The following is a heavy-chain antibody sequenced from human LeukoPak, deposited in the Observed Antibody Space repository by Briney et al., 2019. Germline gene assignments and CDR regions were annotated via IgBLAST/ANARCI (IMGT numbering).Heavy chain of an antibody. CDR1: GFTFSNYG. J-gene: IGHJ4*02. Sequence: GGSLRLSCAASGFTFSNYGMSWVRQAPGKGLERAANINQDGSEKNYVDSVKGRFTISRDNAKNSLYLQMNSLRAEDTAVYYCARGRRGDSWGQGTLVTVSS. V-gene: IGHV3-7*01. CDR2: INQDGSEK. D-gene: IGHD1-1*01. CDR3: ARGRRGDS.